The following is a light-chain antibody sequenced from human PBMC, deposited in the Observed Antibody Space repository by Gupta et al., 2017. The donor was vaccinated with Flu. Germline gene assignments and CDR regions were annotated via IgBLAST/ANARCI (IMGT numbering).Light chain of an antibody. CDR3: QAWDTFVV. Sequence: SYELTQPPSVSVSPGQTASITCSGDKLGDKYACWYQQKPGQSPVLVIYQDSKRPSGIPERFSGSNSGNTATXTXSGTQAXDEADYYCQAWDTFVVFGGGTKLTVL. J-gene: IGLJ2*01. CDR1: KLGDKY. V-gene: IGLV3-1*01. CDR2: QDS.